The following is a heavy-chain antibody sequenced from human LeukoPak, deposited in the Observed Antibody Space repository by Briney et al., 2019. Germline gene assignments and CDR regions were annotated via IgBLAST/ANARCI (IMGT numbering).Heavy chain of an antibody. J-gene: IGHJ4*02. D-gene: IGHD3-3*01. V-gene: IGHV3-23*01. CDR3: ARDNPTYYDFWSGYYLDY. Sequence: GGSLRLSCAASGFTFSSFAMSWVRQAPGKGLEWVSAISGSGGSTYYADSVKGRFTISRDNSKNTLYLQMNSLRAEDTAVYYCARDNPTYYDFWSGYYLDYWGQGTLVTVSS. CDR2: ISGSGGST. CDR1: GFTFSSFA.